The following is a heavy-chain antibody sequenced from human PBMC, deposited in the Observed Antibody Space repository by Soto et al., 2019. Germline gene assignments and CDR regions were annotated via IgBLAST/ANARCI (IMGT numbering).Heavy chain of an antibody. CDR3: VKGYSGYDSAFDI. CDR2: ISYDGSKK. Sequence: GGSLRLSCAASGFTFSSYGMHWVRLAPGKGLEWVTFISYDGSKKYYGDSVKGRFTISRDNSKNTLYLQMNSLRAEDTAVYYCVKGYSGYDSAFDIWGQGTMVTVSS. CDR1: GFTFSSYG. J-gene: IGHJ3*02. D-gene: IGHD5-12*01. V-gene: IGHV3-30*18.